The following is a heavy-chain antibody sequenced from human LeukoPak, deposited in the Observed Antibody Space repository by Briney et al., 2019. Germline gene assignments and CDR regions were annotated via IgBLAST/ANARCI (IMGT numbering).Heavy chain of an antibody. CDR1: GFTFSSYA. V-gene: IGHV3-23*01. Sequence: PGGSLRLSCAASGFTFSSYAMSWARQAPGKGLEWVSAISGSGGSTYYADSVKGRFTISGDNSKTTLYLQMNSLRAEDTAVYYCAKGITMVRGLISYYHYGMDVWGQGTTVTVSS. CDR2: ISGSGGST. J-gene: IGHJ6*02. CDR3: AKGITMVRGLISYYHYGMDV. D-gene: IGHD3-10*01.